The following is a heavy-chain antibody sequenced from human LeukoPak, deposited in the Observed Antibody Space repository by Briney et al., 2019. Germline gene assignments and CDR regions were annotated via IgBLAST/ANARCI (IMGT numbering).Heavy chain of an antibody. CDR3: TTELVWFGVLAH. J-gene: IGHJ4*02. Sequence: GGSLRLSCTASRFTPGDYAMTWVRQAPGKGLEWVGRIKSKTDGGTTDYAAPVKDRFTISRDDSKSTLYLQMNSLQTEDTGVYYCTTELVWFGVLAHWGQGTLATVSS. CDR1: RFTPGDYA. CDR2: IKSKTDGGTT. V-gene: IGHV3-15*01. D-gene: IGHD3-10*01.